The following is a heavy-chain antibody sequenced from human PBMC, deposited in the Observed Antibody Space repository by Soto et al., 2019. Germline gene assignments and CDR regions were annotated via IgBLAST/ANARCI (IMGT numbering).Heavy chain of an antibody. CDR3: AKDVDPSSYRGGDCYPYYFDY. D-gene: IGHD2-21*02. Sequence: EVQLLESGGGLVQPGGSLRLSCAASGFTFSSYAMSWVRQAPGKGLEWVSAISGSGGSTYYADSVKGRFTISRDNSKKTLYLQMNSLRDDETAVYYCAKDVDPSSYRGGDCYPYYFDYWGQGTLVTVSS. J-gene: IGHJ4*02. CDR2: ISGSGGST. V-gene: IGHV3-23*01. CDR1: GFTFSSYA.